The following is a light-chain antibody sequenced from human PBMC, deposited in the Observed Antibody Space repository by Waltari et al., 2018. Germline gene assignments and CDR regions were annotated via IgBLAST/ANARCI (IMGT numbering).Light chain of an antibody. CDR2: AAS. Sequence: DIQMTQSPSSLSASVGDSVTITCRESQDIRNARGWFQKKAGRAPKRLIYAASNLQSGVPPRFSGSGSGTEFTLTISSLQPEDVATFYCLQYDSYPPTFGGGTMVEI. J-gene: IGKJ4*01. V-gene: IGKV1-17*01. CDR1: QDIRNA. CDR3: LQYDSYPPT.